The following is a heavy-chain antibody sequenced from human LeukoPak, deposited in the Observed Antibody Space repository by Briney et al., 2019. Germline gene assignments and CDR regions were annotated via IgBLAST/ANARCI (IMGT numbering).Heavy chain of an antibody. CDR1: GYTFTGYY. Sequence: ASVKVSCKASGYTFTGYYMHWVRQAPGQGLEWMGWMNPNSGNTGYAQKFQGRVTMTRNTSISTAYMELSSLRSEDTAVYYCARGRLVRGAIIYDYWGQGTLVTVSS. CDR3: ARGRLVRGAIIYDY. D-gene: IGHD3-10*01. CDR2: MNPNSGNT. V-gene: IGHV1-8*02. J-gene: IGHJ4*02.